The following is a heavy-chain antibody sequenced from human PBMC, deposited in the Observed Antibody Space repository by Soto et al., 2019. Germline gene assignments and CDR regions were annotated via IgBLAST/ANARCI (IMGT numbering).Heavy chain of an antibody. CDR2: INAGSGNT. CDR3: ARDTETLGPRANDALDI. CDR1: GYTFSAYT. Sequence: QAQLVQSGAEMKKPGASVKVSCKATGYTFSAYTMNWVRQAPGQRLEWMGWINAGSGNTKYSQNLQGRVSITRDTSASTVYMELTGLTSEDTAVYYCARDTETLGPRANDALDIWGQGTMVTVSS. V-gene: IGHV1-3*01. J-gene: IGHJ3*02. D-gene: IGHD3-3*02.